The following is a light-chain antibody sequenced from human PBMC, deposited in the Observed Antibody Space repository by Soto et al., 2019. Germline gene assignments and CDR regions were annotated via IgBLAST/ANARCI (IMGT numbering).Light chain of an antibody. CDR2: DAS. V-gene: IGKV3-11*01. J-gene: IGKJ1*01. CDR3: QQRSNWPPT. Sequence: EIVLTQSPATLSLSPGERATLSCRASQSVSSYLASYQQKPGQAPRLLIYDASNRATGIPARFSGSESGTDFTLTISSLEPEDFAVYYCQQRSNWPPTFGQGTKVDIK. CDR1: QSVSSY.